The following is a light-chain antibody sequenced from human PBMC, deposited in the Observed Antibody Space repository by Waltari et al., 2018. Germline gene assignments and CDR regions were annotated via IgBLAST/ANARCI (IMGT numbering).Light chain of an antibody. CDR2: DAA. V-gene: IGKV3-20*01. CDR1: QSVGRP. J-gene: IGKJ1*01. Sequence: EIVLTQSPASLSLSPGDRATLSCRASQSVGRPLAWYQQRPGQAPRLLIYDAASRATGIPDRVSGSGSGTEFSLTISRLEPEDFAVYYCQKYGTRPATFGQGTKVEVK. CDR3: QKYGTRPAT.